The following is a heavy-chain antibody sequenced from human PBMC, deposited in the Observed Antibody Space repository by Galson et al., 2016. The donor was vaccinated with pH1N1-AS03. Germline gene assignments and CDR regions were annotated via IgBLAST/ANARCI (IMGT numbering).Heavy chain of an antibody. CDR1: GYTFTRHH. J-gene: IGHJ4*02. CDR2: IYPTGDGK. CDR3: ARRYYFDY. V-gene: IGHV1-46*01. D-gene: IGHD3-16*02. Sequence: SVKVSCKASGYTFTRHHMHWVRQAPGQGLEWMGIIYPTGDGKNYAQKFQGRVTITTDTSTSTVYMELVSLRSEDTAVYYCARRYYFDYWGQGTLVTVSS.